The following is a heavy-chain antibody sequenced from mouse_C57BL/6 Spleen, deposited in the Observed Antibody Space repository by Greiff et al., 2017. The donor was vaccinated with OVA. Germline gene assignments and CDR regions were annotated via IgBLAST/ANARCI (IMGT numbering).Heavy chain of an antibody. CDR3: ARRTARAYAMDY. CDR2: IGPSDSYT. J-gene: IGHJ4*01. CDR1: GYTFTSYW. Sequence: VQLQQSGAGLVMPGASVKLSCKASGYTFTSYWMHWVQQTPGQGLEWIGEIGPSDSYTNYNQTFKGKSTFTVDKSTSTAYMQLSSLTSEAAADYYCARRTARAYAMDYWGQGTSVTVSS. V-gene: IGHV1-69*01. D-gene: IGHD3-3*01.